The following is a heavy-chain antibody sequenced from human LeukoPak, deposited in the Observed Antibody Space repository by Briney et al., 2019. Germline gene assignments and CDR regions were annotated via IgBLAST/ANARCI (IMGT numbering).Heavy chain of an antibody. CDR2: VSSSGGST. V-gene: IGHV3-23*01. J-gene: IGHJ4*02. CDR1: GFTFSSSA. Sequence: GGSLRLSCAASGFTFSSSAMSWVRQAPGKGLEWVSAVSSSGGSTFYADSVKGRSTISRDNSKNTLFLQMNSLRAEDTAIYYCAKRVFAAAQDYFFDYWGPGTLVTVSS. CDR3: AKRVFAAAQDYFFDY. D-gene: IGHD2-15*01.